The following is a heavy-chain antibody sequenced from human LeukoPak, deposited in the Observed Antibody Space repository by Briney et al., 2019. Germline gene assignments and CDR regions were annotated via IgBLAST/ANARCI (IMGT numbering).Heavy chain of an antibody. CDR2: INPNSGGT. Sequence: GASVKVSCKASGYTFTSYDINWVRQAPGQGLEWMGWINPNSGGTNYAQKFQGRVTMTRDTSISTAYMELSRLRSDDTAVYYCARVEDSSGYYQPDYWGQGTLVTVSS. J-gene: IGHJ4*02. D-gene: IGHD3-22*01. CDR3: ARVEDSSGYYQPDY. CDR1: GYTFTSYD. V-gene: IGHV1-2*02.